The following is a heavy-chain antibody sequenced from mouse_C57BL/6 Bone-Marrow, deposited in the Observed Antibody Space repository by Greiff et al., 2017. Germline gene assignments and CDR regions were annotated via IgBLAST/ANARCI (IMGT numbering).Heavy chain of an antibody. CDR1: GFSLTSYG. CDR3: AKLPYCGSSSWFAY. V-gene: IGHV2-3*01. CDR2: IWGDGST. D-gene: IGHD1-1*01. Sequence: VKLVESGAGLVAPSQSLSITCTVSGFSLTSYGVSWVRQPPGKGLEWLGVIWGDGSTNYHSALISRLSISKDNSRSQAILKLNSLRTDDTATYYCAKLPYCGSSSWFAYWGQGTRVTVSA. J-gene: IGHJ3*01.